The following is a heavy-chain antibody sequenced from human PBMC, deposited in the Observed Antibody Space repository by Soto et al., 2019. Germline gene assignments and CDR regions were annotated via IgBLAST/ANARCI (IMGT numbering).Heavy chain of an antibody. V-gene: IGHV4-30-4*01. CDR2: IYYSGST. J-gene: IGHJ3*02. Sequence: SETLSLTCTVSGGSISSGDYYWSWIRQPPGKGLEWIGYIYYSGSTYYNPSLKSRVTISVDTSKNQFPLKLSSVTAADTAVYYCAREGCDFWSGYCDAFDIWGQGTMVTVSS. D-gene: IGHD3-3*01. CDR3: AREGCDFWSGYCDAFDI. CDR1: GGSISSGDYY.